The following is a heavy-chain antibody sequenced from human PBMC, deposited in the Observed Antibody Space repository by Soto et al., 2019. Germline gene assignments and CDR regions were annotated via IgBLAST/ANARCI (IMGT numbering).Heavy chain of an antibody. V-gene: IGHV3-21*01. Sequence: EVQLVESGGGLVKSGGSLTLSCAASGFTFSISTMIWVRQAPGKRLEWVSSISSGSTHFYYADPVKGRFSISRDNAKRSLFLQMNSLRVEDTAVYYCARGDGTGLHSSGWSPRFWGQGTLVTVSS. CDR3: ARGDGTGLHSSGWSPRF. CDR2: ISSGSTHF. J-gene: IGHJ4*02. CDR1: GFTFSIST. D-gene: IGHD6-13*01.